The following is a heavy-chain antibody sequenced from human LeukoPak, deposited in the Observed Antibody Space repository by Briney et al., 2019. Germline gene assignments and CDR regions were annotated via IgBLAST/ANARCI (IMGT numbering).Heavy chain of an antibody. CDR3: AKDHVGRSGSYLAFDY. CDR1: GFTFSSYA. CDR2: ISGSGGST. Sequence: PGGSLRLSCAASGFTFSSYAMSWVRQAPGKGLEWVSAISGSGGSTYYADSVKGRFTISRDNSKNTLHLQMNSLRAEDTAVYYCAKDHVGRSGSYLAFDYWGQGTLVTVSS. V-gene: IGHV3-23*01. J-gene: IGHJ4*02. D-gene: IGHD1-26*01.